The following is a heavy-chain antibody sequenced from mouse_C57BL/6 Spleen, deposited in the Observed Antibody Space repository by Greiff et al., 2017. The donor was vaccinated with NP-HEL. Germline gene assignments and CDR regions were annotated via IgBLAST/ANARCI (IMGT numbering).Heavy chain of an antibody. J-gene: IGHJ3*01. V-gene: IGHV1-82*01. CDR3: ARNGYDGFAY. Sequence: QVQLKQSGPELVKPGASVKISCKASGYAFSSSWMNWVKQRPGKGLEWIGRIYPGDGDTNYNGKFKGKATLTADKSSSTAYMQLSSLTSEDSAVYFCARNGYDGFAYWGQGTLVTVSA. D-gene: IGHD2-2*01. CDR1: GYAFSSSW. CDR2: IYPGDGDT.